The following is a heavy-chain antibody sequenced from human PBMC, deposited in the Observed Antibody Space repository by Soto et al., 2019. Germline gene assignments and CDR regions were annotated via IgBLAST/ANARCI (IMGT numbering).Heavy chain of an antibody. CDR2: INHSGST. Sequence: ASETLSLTCAVYGGSFSGYYWSWIRQPPGKGLEWIGEINHSGSTNYNPSLKSRVTISVDTSKNQFSLKLGSVTAADTAVYYCARLRSRIWFGELSHTFDYWGQGTLVTVSS. J-gene: IGHJ4*02. V-gene: IGHV4-34*01. D-gene: IGHD3-10*01. CDR3: ARLRSRIWFGELSHTFDY. CDR1: GGSFSGYY.